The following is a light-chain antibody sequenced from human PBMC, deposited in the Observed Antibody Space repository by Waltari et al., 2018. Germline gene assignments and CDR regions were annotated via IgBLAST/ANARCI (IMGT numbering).Light chain of an antibody. J-gene: IGLJ1*01. CDR2: RNN. CDR1: HSNLGSNY. CDR3: ASWDESHYV. V-gene: IGLV1-47*01. Sequence: QSVLTQPPSASETPGQRVTISCSGSHSNLGSNYLYWYQQLPGPAPKLLIYRNNLRPSGVPDRFAASKYGTLASLVSSGLRSEDEGVYYCASWDESHYVFGGGTTVTVL.